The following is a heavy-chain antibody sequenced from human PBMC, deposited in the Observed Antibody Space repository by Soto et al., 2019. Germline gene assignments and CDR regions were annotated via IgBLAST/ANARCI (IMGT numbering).Heavy chain of an antibody. D-gene: IGHD2-2*01. J-gene: IGHJ6*02. CDR1: GFTFRNYD. CDR3: ARGYCSSTSCSYFYHGMDV. CDR2: IGTAGDT. V-gene: IGHV3-13*01. Sequence: PGGSLRLSCAASGFTFRNYDIHWVRQGTGVGLEWVSAIGTAGDTYYGGSVKGRFTMSRDDAKNSCYLQMNSLRAEDTAVYYCARGYCSSTSCSYFYHGMDVWGQGTTVPVSS.